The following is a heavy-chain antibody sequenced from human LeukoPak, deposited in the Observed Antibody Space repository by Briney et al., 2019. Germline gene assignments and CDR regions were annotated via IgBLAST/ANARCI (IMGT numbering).Heavy chain of an antibody. CDR3: AKDRCSNGIGCYYYYMDV. CDR1: GFTFSTYG. J-gene: IGHJ6*03. V-gene: IGHV3-30*02. D-gene: IGHD2-8*01. Sequence: GGSLRLSCAASGFTFSTYGMHWVRQAPGKGLEWVAYIQNDGSNEQYADSVKGRFSISRDSSKNILYLQMNSLRAEDTAVYYCAKDRCSNGIGCYYYYMDVWGKGTTVTISS. CDR2: IQNDGSNE.